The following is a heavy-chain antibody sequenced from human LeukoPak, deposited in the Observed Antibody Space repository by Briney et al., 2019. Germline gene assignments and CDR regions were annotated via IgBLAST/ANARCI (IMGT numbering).Heavy chain of an antibody. Sequence: GSLRLSCAASGFTFSSYAMSWIRQPPGKGLEWIGEINHSGSTNYNPSLKSRVTISVDTSKNQFSLKLSSVTAADTAVYYCARERYYDMGDAFDIWGQGTMVTVSS. V-gene: IGHV4-34*01. D-gene: IGHD3-22*01. CDR1: GFTFSSYA. CDR2: INHSGST. CDR3: ARERYYDMGDAFDI. J-gene: IGHJ3*02.